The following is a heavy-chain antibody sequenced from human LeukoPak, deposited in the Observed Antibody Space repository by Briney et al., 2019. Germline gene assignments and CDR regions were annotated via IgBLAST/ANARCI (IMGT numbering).Heavy chain of an antibody. CDR2: FDPEDGET. CDR3: ATVKLYYYDSSGYDY. Sequence: GASVKVSCKVSGYTLTELSMHWVRQAPRKGLEWMGGFDPEDGETIYAQKFQGRVTMTEDTSTDTAYMELSSLRSEDTAVYYCATVKLYYYDSSGYDYWGQGTLVTVSS. J-gene: IGHJ4*02. CDR1: GYTLTELS. D-gene: IGHD3-22*01. V-gene: IGHV1-24*01.